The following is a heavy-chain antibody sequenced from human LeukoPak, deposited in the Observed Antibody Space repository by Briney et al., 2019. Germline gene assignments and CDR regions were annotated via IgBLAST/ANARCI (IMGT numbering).Heavy chain of an antibody. CDR2: ISYDGSDK. J-gene: IGHJ6*03. V-gene: IGHV3-30*04. D-gene: IGHD3-22*01. CDR1: GFTFSSYA. CDR3: ARDYYDSSGGNYYHYYYMDV. Sequence: PGGSLRLSCAASGFTFSSYAMHWVRQAPGKGLEWVAVISYDGSDKYYADSVKGRFTISRDNSKNTLYLQMNSLRAEDTAVYYCARDYYDSSGGNYYHYYYMDVWGKGTTVTVSS.